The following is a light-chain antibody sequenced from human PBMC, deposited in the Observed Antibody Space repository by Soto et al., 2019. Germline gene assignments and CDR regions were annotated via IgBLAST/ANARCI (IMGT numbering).Light chain of an antibody. CDR1: TGAVTSGYY. Sequence: QAVVTQEPSLTVSPGXTVTLTCASSTGAVTSGYYPNWFQQKPGQPPRALIYSTTYKHSWTPARFSGSLLGGKAALTLSGVQPEDEAYYYCLLFYGDGVVFGGGTKLTVL. CDR3: LLFYGDGVV. V-gene: IGLV7-43*01. J-gene: IGLJ2*01. CDR2: STT.